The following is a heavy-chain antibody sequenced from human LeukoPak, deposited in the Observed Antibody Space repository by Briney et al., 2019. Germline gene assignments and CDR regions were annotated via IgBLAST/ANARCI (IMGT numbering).Heavy chain of an antibody. CDR3: ARVGIWVAAAGYSY. CDR2: INSDGSST. V-gene: IGHV3-74*01. Sequence: GGSLRLSCAASGFTFSSYWMHWVRQAPGKGLVWVSRINSDGSSTSYADSVKGRFTISRDNAKNTLYLQMNSLRAEDTAVYYCARVGIWVAAAGYSYWGQGTLVTVSS. D-gene: IGHD6-13*01. CDR1: GFTFSSYW. J-gene: IGHJ4*02.